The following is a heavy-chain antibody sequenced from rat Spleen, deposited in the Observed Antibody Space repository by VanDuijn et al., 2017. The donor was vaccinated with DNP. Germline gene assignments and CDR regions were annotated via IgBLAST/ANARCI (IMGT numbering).Heavy chain of an antibody. CDR2: IIYDGTRT. V-gene: IGHV5-7*01. CDR3: AKALTGSYWYFDF. Sequence: EVQLVESGGGLVQPGRSLKLSCAASGFTFSDYAMAWVRQAPKKGLEWVAIIIYDGTRTYYRDSVKGRFTISRDDAKSTLYLQMDSLRSEDTATYYCAKALTGSYWYFDFWGPGTMVTVSS. CDR1: GFTFSDYA. J-gene: IGHJ1*01. D-gene: IGHD5-1*01.